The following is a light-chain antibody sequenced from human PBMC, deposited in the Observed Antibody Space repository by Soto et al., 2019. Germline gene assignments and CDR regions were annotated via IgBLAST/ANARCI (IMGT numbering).Light chain of an antibody. Sequence: DVQMTQSPSSLSASGGDSVTITGRASQDIKSDLAWYQQRPGEAPKSLIFGASNLLDGVPSKFSGSGSGSEFTLTISSLQPEDSATYFCQQSKSHPPTFGRGTKVDIK. CDR3: QQSKSHPPT. V-gene: IGKV1-16*02. CDR1: QDIKSD. CDR2: GAS. J-gene: IGKJ2*01.